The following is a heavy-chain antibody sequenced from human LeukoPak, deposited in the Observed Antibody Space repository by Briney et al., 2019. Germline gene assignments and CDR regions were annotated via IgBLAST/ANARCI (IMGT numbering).Heavy chain of an antibody. J-gene: IGHJ4*02. D-gene: IGHD3-22*01. CDR1: GFTFRSYA. Sequence: GGSLRLSCAASGFTFRSYAMHWVRQAPGKGLEWVAVTSYDGSNKYYADSVKGRFTISRDNSKNTLYLQMNSLRTEDTAVYYCARGYYYDTSGPEFDYWGQGTLVTVSS. CDR2: TSYDGSNK. V-gene: IGHV3-30*04. CDR3: ARGYYYDTSGPEFDY.